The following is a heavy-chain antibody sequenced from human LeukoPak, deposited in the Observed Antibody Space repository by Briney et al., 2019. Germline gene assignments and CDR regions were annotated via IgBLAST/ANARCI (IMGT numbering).Heavy chain of an antibody. V-gene: IGHV4-34*01. CDR3: ARAGEQWEAEVAAFEI. CDR2: INHSGST. J-gene: IGHJ3*02. D-gene: IGHD1-26*01. CDR1: GGSFSGYY. Sequence: SETLSLTCAVYGGSFSGYYWSWIRQPPGKGLEWIGEINHSGSTNYNPSLKRRATISIGMSKTQVSLELSAVTAADTAVYYCARAGEQWEAEVAAFEIWGQGTVVTVSA.